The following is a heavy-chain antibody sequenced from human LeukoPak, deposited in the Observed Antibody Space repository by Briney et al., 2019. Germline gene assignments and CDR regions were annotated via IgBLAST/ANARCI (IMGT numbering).Heavy chain of an antibody. V-gene: IGHV1-69*06. CDR1: GGTFSSYA. J-gene: IGHJ4*02. CDR3: ARDLNCSGGSCYFVS. D-gene: IGHD2-15*01. Sequence: SVKVSCKASGGTFSSYAISWVRQAPGQGLEWMGGIIPIFGTANYAQKFQGRVTITADKSTSTAYMELSSLRSEDTAVYYCARDLNCSGGSCYFVSWGQGTLVTVSS. CDR2: IIPIFGTA.